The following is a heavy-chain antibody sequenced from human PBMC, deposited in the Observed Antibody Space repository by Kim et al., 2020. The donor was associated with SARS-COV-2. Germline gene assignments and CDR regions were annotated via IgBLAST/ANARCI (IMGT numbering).Heavy chain of an antibody. Sequence: GGSLRLSCAASGFTFSSYGMHWVRQVPGKGLEWVAVIWYDGSNKYYADSVKGRFTISRDNSKNTLYLQMNSLRAEDTAVYYCARDMANWNDFGCSCDYWGQGTLVTVSS. V-gene: IGHV3-33*01. CDR1: GFTFSSYG. CDR2: IWYDGSNK. J-gene: IGHJ4*02. D-gene: IGHD1-1*01. CDR3: ARDMANWNDFGCSCDY.